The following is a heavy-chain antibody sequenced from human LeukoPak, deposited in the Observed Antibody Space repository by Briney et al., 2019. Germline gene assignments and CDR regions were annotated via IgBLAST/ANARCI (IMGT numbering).Heavy chain of an antibody. J-gene: IGHJ6*03. Sequence: GASVKVSCKVSGYTLTELSMHWVRQAPGKGLEWMGGFDPEDGETIYAQKFQGRVTMTEDTSTDTAYMELSSLRSEDTAVYYCARDPMVRGVIRYYMDVWGKGTTVTISS. CDR1: GYTLTELS. CDR2: FDPEDGET. CDR3: ARDPMVRGVIRYYMDV. D-gene: IGHD3-10*01. V-gene: IGHV1-24*01.